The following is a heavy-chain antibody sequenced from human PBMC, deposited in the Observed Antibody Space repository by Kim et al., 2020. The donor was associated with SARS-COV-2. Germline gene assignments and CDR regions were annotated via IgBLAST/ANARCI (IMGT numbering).Heavy chain of an antibody. CDR2: INAGNGNT. Sequence: ASVKVSCKASGYTFTSYAMHWVRQAPGQRLEWMGWINAGNGNTKYSQKFQGRVTITRDTSASTAYMELSSLRSEDTAVYYCARDIIVGATTPWFDPWGQGXXVTXXS. CDR1: GYTFTSYA. D-gene: IGHD1-26*01. CDR3: ARDIIVGATTPWFDP. V-gene: IGHV1-3*01. J-gene: IGHJ5*02.